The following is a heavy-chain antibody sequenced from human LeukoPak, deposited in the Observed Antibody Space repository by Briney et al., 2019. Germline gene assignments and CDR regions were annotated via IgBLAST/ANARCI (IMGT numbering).Heavy chain of an antibody. Sequence: SETLSLTCTVSGGSISSSSYYWGWIRQPPGKGLEWIGSIYYSGSTYYNPSLKSRVTISVDTSKNQFSLKLSSVTAADTAVYYCARDQGSGWFHDAFDIWGQGTMVTVSS. D-gene: IGHD6-19*01. CDR2: IYYSGST. J-gene: IGHJ3*02. CDR1: GGSISSSSYY. CDR3: ARDQGSGWFHDAFDI. V-gene: IGHV4-39*07.